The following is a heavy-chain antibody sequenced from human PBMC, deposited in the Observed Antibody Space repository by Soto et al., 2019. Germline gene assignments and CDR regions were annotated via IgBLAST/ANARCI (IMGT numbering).Heavy chain of an antibody. J-gene: IGHJ4*02. CDR2: IYYSGST. D-gene: IGHD1-1*01. CDR1: GGSISSSSYF. Sequence: QLQLQESGPGLVKPSETLSLTCTVSGGSISSSSYFWGWIRQPPGKGLEWIGSIYYSGSTYYNPSLKRRVTISVDTSKNQFSLKLSSVTAADTAVYYGARDDWNGVDYWGQGTLVTVSS. CDR3: ARDDWNGVDY. V-gene: IGHV4-39*02.